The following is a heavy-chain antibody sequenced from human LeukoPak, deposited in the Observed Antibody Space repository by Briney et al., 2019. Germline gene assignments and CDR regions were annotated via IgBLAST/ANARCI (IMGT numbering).Heavy chain of an antibody. Sequence: SQTLSLTCTVSGGSISSCGYYWSWIRQRPGKGLEWIGYISYSGSTYYNPSLKSRVTISVDTSKNQLSLKLSSVTAADTAVYYCARDSGSYYFDYWGQGTLVTVSS. D-gene: IGHD1-26*01. CDR2: ISYSGST. CDR3: ARDSGSYYFDY. J-gene: IGHJ4*02. CDR1: GGSISSCGYY. V-gene: IGHV4-31*03.